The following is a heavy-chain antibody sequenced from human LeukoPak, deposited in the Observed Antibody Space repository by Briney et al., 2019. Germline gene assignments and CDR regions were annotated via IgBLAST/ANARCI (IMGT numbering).Heavy chain of an antibody. V-gene: IGHV4-61*02. CDR3: ARDRVVVPAAMANNWFDP. J-gene: IGHJ5*02. D-gene: IGHD2-2*01. CDR2: IYTSGST. Sequence: PSQTLSLTCTVSGGSISSGSYYWSWIRQPAGKGLEWIGRIYTSGSTNYNPSLNSRVTISVDTSKNQFSLKLSSVTAADTAVYYCARDRVVVPAAMANNWFDPWGQGTLVTVSS. CDR1: GGSISSGSYY.